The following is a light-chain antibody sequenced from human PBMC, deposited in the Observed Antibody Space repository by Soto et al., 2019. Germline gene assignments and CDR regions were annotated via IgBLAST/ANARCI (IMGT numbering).Light chain of an antibody. CDR3: AAWDDSLSGYV. CDR2: RNN. V-gene: IGLV1-47*01. Sequence: QSVLTQPPSASGTPGQRVTISCSGSSSNIGSNYVYWYQQLPGTAPKLLIYRNNQLPSGVPDRFSGSKSGTSASLAISGLRSEDEADYYCAAWDDSLSGYVFGTGTKLTVL. J-gene: IGLJ1*01. CDR1: SSNIGSNY.